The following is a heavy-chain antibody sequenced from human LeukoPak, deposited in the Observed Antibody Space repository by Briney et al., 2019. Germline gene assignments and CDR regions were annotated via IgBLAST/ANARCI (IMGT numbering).Heavy chain of an antibody. V-gene: IGHV3-48*04. CDR1: GFTFGDYA. J-gene: IGHJ4*02. D-gene: IGHD5-12*01. CDR2: ISSSSSTI. Sequence: GGSLRLSCTASGFTFGDYAMSWVRQAPGKGLEWVSYISSSSSTIYYADSVKGRFTISGDNAKNSLYLQMNSLRAEDTAVYYCARTGRYSGYEDFDYWGQGTLVTVSS. CDR3: ARTGRYSGYEDFDY.